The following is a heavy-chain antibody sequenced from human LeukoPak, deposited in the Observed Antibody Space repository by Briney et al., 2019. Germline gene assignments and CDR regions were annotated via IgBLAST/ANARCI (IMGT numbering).Heavy chain of an antibody. D-gene: IGHD3-16*02. CDR2: ISGSGGST. J-gene: IGHJ4*02. CDR1: GFTFSSYA. Sequence: GGSLRLSCTASGFTFSSYAMSWVRQAPGKGLEWVSGISGSGGSTYYADSVKGRFTIYRDNSKNTLYLQMNSLKAEDTACYYCGKDDRRRGKYYFDYWGQGTLVTVSS. CDR3: GKDDRRRGKYYFDY. V-gene: IGHV3-23*01.